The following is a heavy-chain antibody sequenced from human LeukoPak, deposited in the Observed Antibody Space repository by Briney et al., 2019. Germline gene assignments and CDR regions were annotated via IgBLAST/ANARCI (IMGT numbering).Heavy chain of an antibody. J-gene: IGHJ3*02. Sequence: GGSLRLSCAASGFTFSSYSMNWVRQAPGRGLEWVSSISSSSSYIYYADSVKGRFTISRDNAKNSLYLQMNSLRAEDTAVYYCARDYARGAFDIWGQGTMVTVSS. CDR3: ARDYARGAFDI. D-gene: IGHD2-2*01. CDR1: GFTFSSYS. CDR2: ISSSSSYI. V-gene: IGHV3-21*01.